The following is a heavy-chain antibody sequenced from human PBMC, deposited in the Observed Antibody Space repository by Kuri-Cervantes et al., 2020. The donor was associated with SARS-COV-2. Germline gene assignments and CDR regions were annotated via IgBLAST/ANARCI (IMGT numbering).Heavy chain of an antibody. CDR2: INHSGST. V-gene: IGHV4-34*01. J-gene: IGHJ2*01. D-gene: IGHD6-19*01. Sequence: SETLSLTCAAYGGSFSGYYWSWIRQPPGKGLEWIGEINHSGSTNYNPSLKSRVTISVDTSKNQFSLKLSSVTAADTAVYYCARGRIGYSSGWSYWYFDLWGRGTLVTVSS. CDR3: ARGRIGYSSGWSYWYFDL. CDR1: GGSFSGYY.